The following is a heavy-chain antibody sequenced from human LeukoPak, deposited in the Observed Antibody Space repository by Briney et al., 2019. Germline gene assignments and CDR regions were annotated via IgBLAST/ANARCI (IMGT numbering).Heavy chain of an antibody. V-gene: IGHV1-8*01. D-gene: IGHD3-10*01. CDR1: GYTFTSYD. Sequence: ASVKVSCKASGYTFTSYDINWVRQATGQGLEWMGWMNPNSGNTGYAQKFQGRVTTTRNTSISTAYMELSSLRSEDTAVYYCARGLAMVRGVTAFHYWGQGTLVTVSS. CDR2: MNPNSGNT. J-gene: IGHJ4*02. CDR3: ARGLAMVRGVTAFHY.